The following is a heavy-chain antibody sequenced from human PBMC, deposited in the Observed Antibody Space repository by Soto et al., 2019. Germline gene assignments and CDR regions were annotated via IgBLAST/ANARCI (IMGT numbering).Heavy chain of an antibody. J-gene: IGHJ4*02. Sequence: QVQLQESGPGLVKPSQTLSLTCTVSGGSISSGGDYWSWIRQHPGKGLEWIGYIYYSGSPYYNPSLKSRVTISVDTSKTQFSLKVSSVTAADTAVYYCARVRGFGELGDWGQGTLVTVSS. CDR2: IYYSGSP. V-gene: IGHV4-31*03. D-gene: IGHD3-10*01. CDR1: GGSISSGGDY. CDR3: ARVRGFGELGD.